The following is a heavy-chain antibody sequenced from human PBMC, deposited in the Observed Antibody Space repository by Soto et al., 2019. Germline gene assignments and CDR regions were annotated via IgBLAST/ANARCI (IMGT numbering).Heavy chain of an antibody. V-gene: IGHV1-2*02. J-gene: IGHJ4*02. CDR3: GRGRSGQIVVFY. Sequence: SVKVSCKASGYTFTGHYIHWVRQAPEQGPEWMGEIGPESGATRYAQKFQGRVTMTRDMSITTVYMELNNLSPDDTAVYYCGRGRSGQIVVFYWGQGTPVTSPQ. CDR1: GYTFTGHY. D-gene: IGHD1-26*01. CDR2: IGPESGAT.